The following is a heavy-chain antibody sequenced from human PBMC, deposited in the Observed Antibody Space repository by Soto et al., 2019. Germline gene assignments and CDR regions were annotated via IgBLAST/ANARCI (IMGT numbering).Heavy chain of an antibody. J-gene: IGHJ4*02. V-gene: IGHV3-30-3*01. CDR3: AGVGEDDY. CDR2: ISYYGNNK. CDR1: GVTFISYA. Sequence: GSLRLSCAASGVTFISYAMRGGRQAPGEGVEGGAVISYYGNNKYYADSVEGRFTTSRDNSKSLMYLQMDSLRAENTAVYYCAGVGEDDYWGQGTLVTVSS.